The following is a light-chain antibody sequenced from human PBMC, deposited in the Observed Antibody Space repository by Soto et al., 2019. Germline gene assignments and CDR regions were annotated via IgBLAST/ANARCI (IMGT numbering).Light chain of an antibody. CDR1: QSISSY. J-gene: IGKJ1*01. CDR3: QQSYSTPPWT. Sequence: DIQMTQSPSSLSASVGDRVTITCRSSQSISSYLNWYQQKPGKAPKLLIYAASSLQSGVPSWFSGSGSGTDFPLNISSLQPEDFETYYCQQSYSTPPWTFGQGTKVEIK. CDR2: AAS. V-gene: IGKV1-39*01.